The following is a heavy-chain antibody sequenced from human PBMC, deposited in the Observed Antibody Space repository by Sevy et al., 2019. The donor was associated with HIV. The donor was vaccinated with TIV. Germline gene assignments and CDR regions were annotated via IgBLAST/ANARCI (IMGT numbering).Heavy chain of an antibody. CDR2: IRYDGSNK. J-gene: IGHJ4*02. CDR1: GFTFSSYG. V-gene: IGHV3-30*02. CDR3: VKDGRGSKDY. Sequence: GGSLRLSCAASGFTFSSYGMHWVRQAPGKGLEWVSFIRYDGSNKYYADSVKGRFTISRDNSKNTLYLQMNSLRAEDTAVYYCVKDGRGSKDYWGQGTLVTVSS. D-gene: IGHD3-16*01.